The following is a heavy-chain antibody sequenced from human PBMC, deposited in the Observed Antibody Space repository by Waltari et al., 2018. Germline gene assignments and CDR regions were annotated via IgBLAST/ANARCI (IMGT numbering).Heavy chain of an antibody. CDR3: ARWYCTSGSCNHLDF. J-gene: IGHJ4*02. CDR2: IFYNGNT. V-gene: IGHV4-59*01. D-gene: IGHD2-8*01. CDR1: GGPLSSYY. Sequence: QVQLQESGPGLVKPSETLSLTCPVSGGPLSSYYWGWIRQPPWKGLEYIGHIFYNGNTDYNPSLRSRITLSVDLSKNQFSLKVNSVTAADTAVYYCARWYCTSGSCNHLDFWGQGALVTVSS.